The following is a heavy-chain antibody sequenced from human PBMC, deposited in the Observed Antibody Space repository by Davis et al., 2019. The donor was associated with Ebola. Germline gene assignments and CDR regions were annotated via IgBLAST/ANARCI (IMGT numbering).Heavy chain of an antibody. CDR1: GGSISSGGYY. CDR2: IYYSGST. V-gene: IGHV4-31*03. CDR3: AREVVTMVRGVIVEKAFDI. J-gene: IGHJ3*02. D-gene: IGHD3-10*01. Sequence: PSETLSLTCTVSGGSISSGGYYWSWIRQHPGKGLEWIGYIYYSGSTYYNPSLKSRVTISVDTSKNQFSLKLSSVTAADTAVYYCAREVVTMVRGVIVEKAFDIWGQGTMVTVSS.